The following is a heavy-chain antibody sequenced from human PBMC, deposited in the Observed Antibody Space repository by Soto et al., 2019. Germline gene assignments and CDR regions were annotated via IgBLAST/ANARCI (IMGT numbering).Heavy chain of an antibody. CDR3: ARRLRCGGDCYWEYYFDY. V-gene: IGHV1-69*01. D-gene: IGHD2-21*02. CDR2: IIPIFGTA. Sequence: QVQLVQSGAEVKKPGSSVKVSYKASGGTFSSYAISWVRQAPGQGLEWMGGIIPIFGTANYAQKFQGRVTITADESTSTAYMELSSLRSEDTAVYYCARRLRCGGDCYWEYYFDYWGQGTLVTVSS. J-gene: IGHJ4*02. CDR1: GGTFSSYA.